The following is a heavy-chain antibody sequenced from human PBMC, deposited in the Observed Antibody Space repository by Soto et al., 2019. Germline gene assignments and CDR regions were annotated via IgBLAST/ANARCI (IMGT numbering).Heavy chain of an antibody. CDR3: ARVVGPYSVSQTVDY. CDR2: SRNKANSYTT. J-gene: IGHJ4*02. D-gene: IGHD1-26*01. V-gene: IGHV3-72*01. Sequence: EVQLVESGGGLVQPGGSLRLSCAASGFTFSDHYMYWVRQAPGKGLEWVGRSRNKANSYTTAYAASVRGRFTISRDDSKNSLYLQMNSLKTEDTAVYYCARVVGPYSVSQTVDYWGQGTLVTVSS. CDR1: GFTFSDHY.